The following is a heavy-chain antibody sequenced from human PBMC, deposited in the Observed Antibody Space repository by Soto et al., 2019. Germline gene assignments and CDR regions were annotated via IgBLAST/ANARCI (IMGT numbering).Heavy chain of an antibody. CDR1: GYTFTSYG. CDR3: ASTTGYGNLAEDYYGMDV. D-gene: IGHD1-7*01. Sequence: ASVKVSCKASGYTFTSYGISWVRQAPGQGLEWMGWISAYNGNTNYAQKLQGRVTMTTDTSTSTAYMELRSLRSDDTAVYYCASTTGYGNLAEDYYGMDVWGQGTTVTVSS. J-gene: IGHJ6*02. V-gene: IGHV1-18*04. CDR2: ISAYNGNT.